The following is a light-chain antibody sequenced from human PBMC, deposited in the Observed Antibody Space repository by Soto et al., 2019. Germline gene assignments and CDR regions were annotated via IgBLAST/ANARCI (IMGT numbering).Light chain of an antibody. V-gene: IGLV2-23*03. CDR1: SSDVGSYNL. CDR3: CSYAGSSSFRVL. Sequence: QSALTQPASVSGSPGQSITISCTGTSSDVGSYNLVSWYQQHPGKAPKLMIYEGSKRPSGVSNRFSGSKSGNTASLTISGLQAADEAEYYCCCCSYAGSSSFRVLFGGGTKVTVL. CDR2: EGS. J-gene: IGLJ2*01.